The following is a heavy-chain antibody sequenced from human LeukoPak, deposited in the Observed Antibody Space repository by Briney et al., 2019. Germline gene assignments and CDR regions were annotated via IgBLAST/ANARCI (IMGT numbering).Heavy chain of an antibody. CDR2: IYPGDSDT. V-gene: IGHV5-51*01. J-gene: IGHJ6*02. Sequence: GESLKISCKGSGYSFTSYWIGWVRQMPGKGLEWMGIIYPGDSDTRYGPSFQGQVTISADKSISTAYLQWSSLKASDTAMYYCATLPYCSGGSCFGDGMDVWGQGTTVTVSS. CDR3: ATLPYCSGGSCFGDGMDV. CDR1: GYSFTSYW. D-gene: IGHD2-15*01.